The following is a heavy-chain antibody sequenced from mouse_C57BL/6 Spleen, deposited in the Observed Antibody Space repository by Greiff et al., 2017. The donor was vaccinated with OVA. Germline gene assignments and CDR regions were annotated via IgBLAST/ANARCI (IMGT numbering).Heavy chain of an antibody. CDR2: FYPGSGSI. V-gene: IGHV1-62-2*01. CDR1: GYTFTEYT. J-gene: IGHJ4*01. CDR3: ARHEERGFPPYYAMDY. D-gene: IGHD3-1*01. Sequence: QVQLKESGAELVKPGASVKLSCKASGYTFTEYTIHWVKQRSGQGLEWIGWFYPGSGSIKYNEKFKDKATLTADKSSSTVYMELSRLTSEDSAVYFCARHEERGFPPYYAMDYWGQGTSVTVSS.